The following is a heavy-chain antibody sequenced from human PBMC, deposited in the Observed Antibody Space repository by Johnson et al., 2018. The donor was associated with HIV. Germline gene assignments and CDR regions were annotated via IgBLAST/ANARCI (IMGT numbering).Heavy chain of an antibody. D-gene: IGHD1-1*01. J-gene: IGHJ3*02. CDR2: ISYDGSNT. Sequence: QVQVLESGGGVVQPGRSLRLSCAASGFTFSSYAMHWVRQAPGKGLEWVAFISYDGSNTYYADSVKGRFTVSRDNVENTLYLQMSRLRAEDTALYYCARSRIGTGDAFDIWGQGTMVTVSS. CDR3: ARSRIGTGDAFDI. CDR1: GFTFSSYA. V-gene: IGHV3-30*04.